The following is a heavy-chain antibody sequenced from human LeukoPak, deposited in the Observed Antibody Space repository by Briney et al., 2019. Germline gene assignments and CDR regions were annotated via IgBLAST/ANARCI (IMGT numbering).Heavy chain of an antibody. CDR1: GGSISSSSYY. J-gene: IGHJ5*02. Sequence: SETLSLTCTVSGGSISSSSYYWGWIRQPPGKGLEWIGSIYYSGSTYYNPSLKSRVTISVDTSKNQFSLKLSSVTAADTAVYYCARIWLGATVVNWFDPWGQGTLVTVSS. CDR3: ARIWLGATVVNWFDP. CDR2: IYYSGST. D-gene: IGHD4-23*01. V-gene: IGHV4-39*01.